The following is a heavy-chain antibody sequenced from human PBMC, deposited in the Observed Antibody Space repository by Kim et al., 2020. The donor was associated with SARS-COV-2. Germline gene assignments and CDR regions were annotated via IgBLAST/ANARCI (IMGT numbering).Heavy chain of an antibody. D-gene: IGHD1-1*01. CDR3: AKDGKDEGRGTTYYYYGMDV. J-gene: IGHJ6*02. V-gene: IGHV3-30*02. Sequence: RFTISRDNSKNTLYLQMNSLRAEDTAVYYCAKDGKDEGRGTTYYYYGMDVWGQGTTVTVSS.